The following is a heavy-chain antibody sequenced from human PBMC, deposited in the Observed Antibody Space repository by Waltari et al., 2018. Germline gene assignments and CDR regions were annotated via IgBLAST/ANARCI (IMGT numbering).Heavy chain of an antibody. J-gene: IGHJ1*01. D-gene: IGHD3-22*01. CDR2: FDPEDGET. V-gene: IGHV1-24*01. CDR3: ATSYYYDSSGQKGYFQH. Sequence: QVQLVQSGAEVKKPGASVKVSCKVSGYTLTEFSMPWVRQPPGKGLEWMGGFDPEDGETIYAQKFQGRVTMTEDTSTDTAYMELSSLRSEDTAVYYCATSYYYDSSGQKGYFQHWGQGTLVTVSS. CDR1: GYTLTEFS.